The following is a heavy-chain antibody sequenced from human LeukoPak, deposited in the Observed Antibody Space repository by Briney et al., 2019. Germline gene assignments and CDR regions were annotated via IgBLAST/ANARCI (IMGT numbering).Heavy chain of an antibody. D-gene: IGHD4-17*01. CDR2: ISYDGTIK. J-gene: IGHJ5*02. Sequence: GRSLRLSCAASGFTFSSYALHWVRQAPGKGLEWVAVISYDGTIKHYADSVKGRFTISRDTSKNTLYLQINSLRVEDTAVYYCIVFGDSNHWGQGTLVTVSS. CDR1: GFTFSSYA. CDR3: IVFGDSNH. V-gene: IGHV3-30*14.